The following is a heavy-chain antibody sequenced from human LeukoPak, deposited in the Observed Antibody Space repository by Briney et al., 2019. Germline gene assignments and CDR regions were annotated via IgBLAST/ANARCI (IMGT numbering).Heavy chain of an antibody. V-gene: IGHV3-23*01. CDR2: ISGSGGST. CDR1: GFTFSSYA. J-gene: IGHJ4*02. D-gene: IGHD3-3*01. Sequence: GGSLRLSCAASGFTFSSYAMSWVRQAPGKGLEWVSAISGSGGSTYYADSVKGRFTISRDNSKNTLYLQMNSLRAEDTAVYYCAKSVSDFWSGYFDYFDYWGQGTWSPSPQ. CDR3: AKSVSDFWSGYFDYFDY.